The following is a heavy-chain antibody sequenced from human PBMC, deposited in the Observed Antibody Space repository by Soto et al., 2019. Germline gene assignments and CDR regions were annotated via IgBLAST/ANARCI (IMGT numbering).Heavy chain of an antibody. CDR3: ARDGELAYCGGDCPYFDY. Sequence: SQTLSLTCVISGDSVSSNSAAWNWIRQSPSRGLEWLGRTYYRSKWYNDYAVSVKSRITINPDTSKNQFSLQLNSVTPEDTAVYYCARDGELAYCGGDCPYFDYWGQGTLVTVSS. V-gene: IGHV6-1*01. CDR2: TYYRSKWYN. J-gene: IGHJ4*01. D-gene: IGHD2-21*01. CDR1: GDSVSSNSAA.